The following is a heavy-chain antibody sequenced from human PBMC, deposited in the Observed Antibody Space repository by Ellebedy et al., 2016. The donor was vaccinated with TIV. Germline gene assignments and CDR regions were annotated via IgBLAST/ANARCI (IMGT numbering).Heavy chain of an antibody. D-gene: IGHD2-2*01. CDR1: GYTFTSYD. V-gene: IGHV1-8*01. Sequence: ASVKVSCXASGYTFTSYDINWVRQATGQGLEWMGWMNPNSGNTGYAQKLQGRVTMTTDTSTSTAYMELRSLRSDDTAVYYCARGPEYCSSTSCRFDPWGQGTLVTVSS. CDR3: ARGPEYCSSTSCRFDP. J-gene: IGHJ5*02. CDR2: MNPNSGNT.